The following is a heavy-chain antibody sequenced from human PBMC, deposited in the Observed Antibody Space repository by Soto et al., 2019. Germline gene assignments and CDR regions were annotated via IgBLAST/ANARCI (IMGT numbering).Heavy chain of an antibody. Sequence: QVQLVQSGAEVKKPGSSVKVSCKASGGTFSSFTISWVRQAPGQGLEWMGGIIPIYGTANYAQKFQDRVTIIADASTRTADMELSSLRSEDTAVYYCAKDRRADWESYYYYAMDVWGQGTTVTVSS. CDR3: AKDRRADWESYYYYAMDV. CDR2: IIPIYGTA. CDR1: GGTFSSFT. V-gene: IGHV1-69*01. J-gene: IGHJ6*02. D-gene: IGHD1-26*01.